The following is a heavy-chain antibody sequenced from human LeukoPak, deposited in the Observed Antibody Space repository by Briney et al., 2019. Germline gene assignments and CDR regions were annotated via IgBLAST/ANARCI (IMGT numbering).Heavy chain of an antibody. CDR2: IKQDGSEK. Sequence: GGSLRLSCAASGFTFSSYWMSWVRQAPGKGLEWVANIKQDGSEKYYVDSVKGRFTISRDNSNNTLFLQMKSLRPEDTAVYFCARKSLWFKYYDYWGQGIWVTVSS. J-gene: IGHJ4*02. CDR3: ARKSLWFKYYDY. V-gene: IGHV3-7*01. D-gene: IGHD2-21*01. CDR1: GFTFSSYW.